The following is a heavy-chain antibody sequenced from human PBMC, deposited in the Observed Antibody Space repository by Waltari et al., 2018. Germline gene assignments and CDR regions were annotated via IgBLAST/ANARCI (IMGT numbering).Heavy chain of an antibody. Sequence: QVQLQESGPGLVKPSQTLSLTYTVSGGSISSGYYYWSWIRQPAGKGLEWIGRIYSRGSTNYSPSHKSRVTISLDTSKNQFSLQLSSVTAADTGVYSCARASPQAFDIWGQGTVVTVSS. V-gene: IGHV4-61*02. J-gene: IGHJ3*02. CDR3: ARASPQAFDI. CDR2: IYSRGST. CDR1: GGSISSGYYY.